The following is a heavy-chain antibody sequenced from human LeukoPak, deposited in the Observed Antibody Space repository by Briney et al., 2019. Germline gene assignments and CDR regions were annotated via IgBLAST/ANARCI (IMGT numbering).Heavy chain of an antibody. CDR2: IYYSGST. D-gene: IGHD3-10*01. Sequence: SKTLSLTCTVSGGSISSYYWSWIRQPPGKGLEWIGYIYYSGSTNYNPSLKSRVTISVDTSKNQFSLKLSSVTAADTAVYYCARILWFGELFYYGMDVWGQGTTVTVSS. CDR1: GGSISSYY. J-gene: IGHJ6*02. CDR3: ARILWFGELFYYGMDV. V-gene: IGHV4-59*08.